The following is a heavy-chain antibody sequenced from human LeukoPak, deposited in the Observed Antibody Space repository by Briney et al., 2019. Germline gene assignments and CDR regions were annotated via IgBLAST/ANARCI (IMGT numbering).Heavy chain of an antibody. CDR3: AKAHRYSGYDYFDY. Sequence: GGSLRLSCAASGFTFSSYAMSWARQAPGRGLEWGSAISGSGGSTYYADSVKGRFTISRDNSKNTLYLQMNSLRAEDTAVYYCAKAHRYSGYDYFDYWGQGTLVTVSS. V-gene: IGHV3-23*01. CDR1: GFTFSSYA. J-gene: IGHJ4*02. D-gene: IGHD5-12*01. CDR2: ISGSGGST.